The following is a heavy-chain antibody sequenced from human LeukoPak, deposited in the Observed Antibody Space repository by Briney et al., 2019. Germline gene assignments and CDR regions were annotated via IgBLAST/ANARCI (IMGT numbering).Heavy chain of an antibody. CDR3: ARRFDI. Sequence: GGSLRLSCAASGFTFSRFEMNWVRQAPGKGLEWVSYISNSASTIYYADSVKGRFTISRDNAKNSLYLQMNSLRAEDTAVYYCARRFDIWGQGKMVTVSP. CDR1: GFTFSRFE. J-gene: IGHJ3*02. CDR2: ISNSASTI. V-gene: IGHV3-48*03.